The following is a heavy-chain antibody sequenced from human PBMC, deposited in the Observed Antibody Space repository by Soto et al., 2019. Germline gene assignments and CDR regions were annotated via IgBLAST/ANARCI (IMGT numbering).Heavy chain of an antibody. D-gene: IGHD3-3*01. CDR1: GFTFSSYG. CDR2: IWYDGSNK. CDR3: AREDGDFWSGGGGSTSRPYYGMDV. Sequence: QVQLVESGGGVVQPGRSLRLSCAASGFTFSSYGMHWVRQAPGKGLEWVAVIWYDGSNKYYADSVKGRFTISRDNSKNTLYRQMNSLRAEDTAVYYCAREDGDFWSGGGGSTSRPYYGMDVWGQGTTVTVSS. J-gene: IGHJ6*02. V-gene: IGHV3-33*01.